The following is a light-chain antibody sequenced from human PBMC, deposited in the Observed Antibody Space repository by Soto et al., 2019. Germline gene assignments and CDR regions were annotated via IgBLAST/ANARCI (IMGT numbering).Light chain of an antibody. V-gene: IGKV3-15*01. CDR3: QQYNNWPGT. CDR2: GAS. Sequence: EIVMTQSPATLSVSPGERATLSCRASQSVSSNLAWYQQKPGQAPRLLIYGASTRATGIPARLSGSGSGTEFKLTISSLQSEDFAVYYCQQYNNWPGTFGQGTKVEIK. J-gene: IGKJ1*01. CDR1: QSVSSN.